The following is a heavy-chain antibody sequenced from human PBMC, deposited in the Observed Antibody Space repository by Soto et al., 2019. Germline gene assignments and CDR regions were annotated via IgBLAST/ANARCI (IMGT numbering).Heavy chain of an antibody. CDR1: GGSISSGGYS. D-gene: IGHD4-17*01. J-gene: IGHJ4*02. Sequence: QLQLQESGSGLVKPSQTLSLTCAVSGGSISSGGYSWSWIRQPPGKGLEWIGYIYHSGSTYYNPSCKSRDPLPVDRYKNQFSLKLSSVTAADTAVYYCARGGKTVTTFDYWGQGTLVTVSS. CDR3: ARGGKTVTTFDY. CDR2: IYHSGST. V-gene: IGHV4-30-2*01.